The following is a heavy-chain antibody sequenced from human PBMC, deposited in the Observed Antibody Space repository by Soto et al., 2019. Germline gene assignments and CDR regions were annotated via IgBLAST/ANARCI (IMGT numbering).Heavy chain of an antibody. CDR2: ISGSGGST. Sequence: GGSLRLSCAASGFTFSSYAMSWVRQAPGKGLEWVSAISGSGGSTYYADSVKGRFTISRDNSKNTLYLQMNSLRAEDTAVYYCAKRNDILTGYSLRYYYYMDVWGKGTTVTVSS. CDR3: AKRNDILTGYSLRYYYYMDV. D-gene: IGHD3-9*01. CDR1: GFTFSSYA. J-gene: IGHJ6*03. V-gene: IGHV3-23*01.